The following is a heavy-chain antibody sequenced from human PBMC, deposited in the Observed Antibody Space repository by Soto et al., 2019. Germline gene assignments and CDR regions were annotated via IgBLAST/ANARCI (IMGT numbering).Heavy chain of an antibody. CDR1: GYTFTSYG. CDR3: ARDLPAQDY. CDR2: IRPYNGNT. V-gene: IGHV1-18*01. Sequence: QVQLVQSGAEVKKPGASVKVSCKASGYTFTSYGISWVRQAPGQGLEWMGWIRPYNGNTNYAQKLQGRVTMTTDTSTSIGYMAQWSLRSDDTAVYYCARDLPAQDYWGQGTLVTVSS. J-gene: IGHJ4*02.